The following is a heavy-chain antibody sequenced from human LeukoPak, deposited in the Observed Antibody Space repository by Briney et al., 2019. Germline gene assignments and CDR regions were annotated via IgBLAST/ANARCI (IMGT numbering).Heavy chain of an antibody. CDR2: IKQYGSET. J-gene: IGHJ6*03. V-gene: IGHV3-7*01. CDR3: ARVRGDYYMDV. CDR1: GFIFSNYW. D-gene: IGHD3-10*01. Sequence: GGSLRLSCAASGFIFSNYWMTWVRQAPGKGLEWVAKIKQYGSETYYVDSLKGRLTISRDNAKNSLYLQMNSLRAEDTAVYYCARVRGDYYMDVWGKGTTVTVSS.